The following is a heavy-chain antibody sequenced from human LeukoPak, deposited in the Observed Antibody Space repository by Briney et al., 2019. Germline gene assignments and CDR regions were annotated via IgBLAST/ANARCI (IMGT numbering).Heavy chain of an antibody. Sequence: PGGSLRLSCAASGFTFSSYSMNWVHQAPGKGLEWVSSISSSSSYIYYADSVKGRFTISRDNAKNSLYLQMNSLRAEDTAVYYCVREAMVGTSDYWGQGTLVTVSS. CDR3: VREAMVGTSDY. CDR1: GFTFSSYS. J-gene: IGHJ4*02. V-gene: IGHV3-21*01. CDR2: ISSSSSYI. D-gene: IGHD5-18*01.